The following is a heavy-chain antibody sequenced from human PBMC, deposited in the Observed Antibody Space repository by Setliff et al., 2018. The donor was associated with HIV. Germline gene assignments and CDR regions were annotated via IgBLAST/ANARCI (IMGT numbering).Heavy chain of an antibody. CDR2: IYYSGST. CDR3: ASGRGAKGGYDYFGS. Sequence: SETLSLTCAVYGGSFSGYHWSWIRQPPGKGLEWIGYIYYSGSTYYNPYLKNRVTISLDTSKSQFSLKLTSVTAADTALYYCASGRGAKGGYDYFGSWGQGTLVTVSS. V-gene: IGHV4-34*09. CDR1: GGSFSGYH. J-gene: IGHJ4*02. D-gene: IGHD5-12*01.